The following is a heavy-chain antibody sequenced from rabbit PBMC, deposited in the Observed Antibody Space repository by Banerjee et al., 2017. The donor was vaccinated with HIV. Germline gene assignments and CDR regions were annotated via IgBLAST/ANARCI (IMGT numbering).Heavy chain of an antibody. Sequence: QEQLEESGGDLVKPAGSLTLTCTASGLDFSSSYWMCWVRQAPGKGLEWIACIDSGSSGRTYYANWAKGRFTISKTSSTTVPLQMTSLTAADTATYFCARDLAGVIGWNFNLWGQGTLVTVS. D-gene: IGHD4-1*01. CDR2: IDSGSSGRT. V-gene: IGHV1S45*01. CDR1: GLDFSSSYW. J-gene: IGHJ4*01. CDR3: ARDLAGVIGWNFNL.